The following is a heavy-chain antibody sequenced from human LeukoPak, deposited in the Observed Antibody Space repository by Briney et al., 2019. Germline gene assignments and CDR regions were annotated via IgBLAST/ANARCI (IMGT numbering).Heavy chain of an antibody. J-gene: IGHJ6*02. CDR2: ISGDGGST. CDR1: GFTFDDYA. D-gene: IGHD5-18*01. V-gene: IGHV3-43*02. Sequence: GRSLRLSCAASGFTFDDYAMHWVRQAPGKGLEWVSLISGDGGSTYYADSVKGRFTISRDNSKNSLYQQMNSLRTEDTALYYCAKDPASYGSTYYYYGMDVWGQGTTVTVSS. CDR3: AKDPASYGSTYYYYGMDV.